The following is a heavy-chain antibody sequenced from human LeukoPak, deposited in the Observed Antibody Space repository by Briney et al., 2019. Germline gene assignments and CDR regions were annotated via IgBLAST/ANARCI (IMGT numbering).Heavy chain of an antibody. CDR2: IAQDGSDK. CDR3: AKGGVTWIQLWGDFDY. D-gene: IGHD5-18*01. CDR1: GFTFRSHW. J-gene: IGHJ4*02. Sequence: GGSLRLSCAASGFTFRSHWMSWVRQAPGKGLEWVANIAQDGSDKNYVDSVKGRFTISRDNAKDSLYLQMNSLRDEDTAVYYCAKGGVTWIQLWGDFDYWGQGTLVTVSS. V-gene: IGHV3-7*01.